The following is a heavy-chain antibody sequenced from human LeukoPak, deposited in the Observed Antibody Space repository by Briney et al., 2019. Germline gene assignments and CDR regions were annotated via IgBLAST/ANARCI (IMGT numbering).Heavy chain of an antibody. CDR1: GHNFTDYW. CDR2: IHPSDSET. Sequence: GESLKISCRASGHNFTDYWIAWVRQLPGKGLEWVGIIHPSDSETQYSPSFQGQVTISADNSITTAYLQWSSLKASDTALYYCARRGYSGYSPLDSWGQGTLVFVSS. D-gene: IGHD5-12*01. J-gene: IGHJ4*02. CDR3: ARRGYSGYSPLDS. V-gene: IGHV5-51*01.